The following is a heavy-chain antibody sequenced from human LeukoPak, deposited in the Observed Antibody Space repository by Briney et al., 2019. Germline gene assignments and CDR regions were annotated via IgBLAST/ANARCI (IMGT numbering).Heavy chain of an antibody. Sequence: PSQTLSLTCTVSGGSISSGGYYWSWIRQHPGKGLEWIGYIYYSGSTYYNPSLKSRVTISVDTSKNQFSLKLSSVTAADTVVYYCARGGVRYSSSWYPRTPVRHFDYWGQGTLVTVSS. V-gene: IGHV4-31*03. J-gene: IGHJ4*02. CDR1: GGSISSGGYY. D-gene: IGHD6-13*01. CDR3: ARGGVRYSSSWYPRTPVRHFDY. CDR2: IYYSGST.